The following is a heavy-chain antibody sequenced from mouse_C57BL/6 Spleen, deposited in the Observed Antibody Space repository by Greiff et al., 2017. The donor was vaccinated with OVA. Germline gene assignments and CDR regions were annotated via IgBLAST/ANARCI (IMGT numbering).Heavy chain of an antibody. CDR3: ARSCGSSFWYFDV. D-gene: IGHD1-1*01. J-gene: IGHJ1*03. V-gene: IGHV3-8*01. CDR2: ISYSGST. Sequence: EVKLMESGPGLAKPSQTLSLTCSVTGYSITSDYWNWIRKFPGNKLEYMGYISYSGSTYYNPSLKSRISITRDTSKNQYYLQLNSVTTEDTATYYCARSCGSSFWYFDVWGTETTVTVSS. CDR1: GYSITSDY.